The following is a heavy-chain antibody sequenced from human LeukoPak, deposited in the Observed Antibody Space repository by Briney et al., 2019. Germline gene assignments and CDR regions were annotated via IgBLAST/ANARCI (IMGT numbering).Heavy chain of an antibody. CDR2: VNSDGSST. V-gene: IGHV3-74*01. CDR3: ARGENYDSSGYGKLDY. CDR1: GFTFSSYW. J-gene: IGHJ4*02. Sequence: GGSLRLPCVAPGFTFSSYWMHWVRQAPGKGLVWVSRVNSDGSSTSYADSVKGRFTISRDNAKNTLYLQMNSLRAEDTAVYYCARGENYDSSGYGKLDYWGQGTLVTVSS. D-gene: IGHD3-22*01.